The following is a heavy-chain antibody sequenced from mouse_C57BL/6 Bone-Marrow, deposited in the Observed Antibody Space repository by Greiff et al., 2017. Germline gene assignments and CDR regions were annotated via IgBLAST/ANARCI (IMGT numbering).Heavy chain of an antibody. Sequence: VQLQQSGPELVKPGDSVKISCKASGYSFTGYFMNWVLQSHGKSLEWIGRINPYNGDTFYNQKFKGKATLTVDKSSSTAHMELRSLTSEDSAVYYCARDRVITTVVAPFDYWGQGTTLTVSS. D-gene: IGHD1-1*01. V-gene: IGHV1-20*01. CDR3: ARDRVITTVVAPFDY. CDR2: INPYNGDT. J-gene: IGHJ2*01. CDR1: GYSFTGYF.